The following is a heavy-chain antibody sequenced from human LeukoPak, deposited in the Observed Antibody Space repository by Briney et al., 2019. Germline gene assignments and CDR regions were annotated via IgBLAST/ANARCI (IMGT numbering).Heavy chain of an antibody. CDR3: ARVTENKYNSGWYPHYMDV. V-gene: IGHV1-18*01. J-gene: IGHJ6*03. D-gene: IGHD6-19*01. Sequence: ASVKVSCKASGYTVINYAITWVRQAPGQGPEWMGWISVKNGITNYAPRVQDRVSMTTDTSTTTVYMELRSLRPDDTAVYFCARVTENKYNSGWYPHYMDVWGKGTTVTVSS. CDR1: GYTVINYA. CDR2: ISVKNGIT.